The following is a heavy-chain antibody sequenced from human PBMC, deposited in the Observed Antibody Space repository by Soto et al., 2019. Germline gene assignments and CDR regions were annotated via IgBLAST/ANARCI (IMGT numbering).Heavy chain of an antibody. V-gene: IGHV1-18*03. D-gene: IGHD3-22*01. CDR3: ARSPYYYDSSGYMQYYFDY. CDR2: ISAYNGST. J-gene: IGHJ4*02. CDR1: GYTFTSYG. Sequence: ASVKVSCKASGYTFTSYGISWVRQAPGQGLEWMGWISAYNGSTYYANSVKGRFTISRDNSKNTLYLQMGSLRAEDMAVYYCARSPYYYDSSGYMQYYFDYWGQGTLVTVSS.